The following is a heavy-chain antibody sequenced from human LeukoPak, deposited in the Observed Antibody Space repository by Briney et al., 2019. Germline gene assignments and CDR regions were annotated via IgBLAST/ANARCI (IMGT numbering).Heavy chain of an antibody. V-gene: IGHV4-30-2*01. CDR3: ARRFLEWFGSLDI. CDR1: GGSISSGGYY. J-gene: IGHJ3*02. D-gene: IGHD3-3*01. CDR2: IYHSGST. Sequence: SQTLSLTCTVSGGSISSGGYYWSWIRQPPGKGLEWIGYIYHSGSTYYNPSLKSRVTISVDRSKNQFSLKLSSVTAADTAVYYCARRFLEWFGSLDIWGQGTMVTVSS.